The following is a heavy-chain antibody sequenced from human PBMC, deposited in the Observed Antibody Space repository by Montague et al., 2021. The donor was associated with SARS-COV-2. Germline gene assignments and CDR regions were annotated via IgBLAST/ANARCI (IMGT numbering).Heavy chain of an antibody. V-gene: IGHV4-39*01. CDR3: ARLLAATGHFDF. Sequence: SETLSLTCSISGVWVTSNSGSERRSTRLNSRQGSWADAVFCRRNYYYNPSLRRRLTISVDTSKNQFSLRLSSVTAADTAVYCCARLLAATGHFDFWGQGTLVTVSS. CDR1: GVWVTSNSGS. J-gene: IGHJ4*02. CDR2: CRRNY. D-gene: IGHD6-13*01.